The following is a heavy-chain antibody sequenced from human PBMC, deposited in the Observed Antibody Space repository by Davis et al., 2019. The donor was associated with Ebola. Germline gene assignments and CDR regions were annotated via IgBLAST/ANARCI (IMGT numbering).Heavy chain of an antibody. J-gene: IGHJ4*02. CDR2: INPYNRKT. CDR1: GYLFTTSA. V-gene: IGHV1-18*01. CDR3: ARGRTYAYGNLDY. D-gene: IGHD3-16*01. Sequence: ASVKVSCKTSGYLFTTSAINWVRQAPGQGLEWMGWINPYNRKTDYAESLHDRVTMTADTSRNTAYQELRNLKSDDTAIYFCARGRTYAYGNLDYWGQGTLLTVSS.